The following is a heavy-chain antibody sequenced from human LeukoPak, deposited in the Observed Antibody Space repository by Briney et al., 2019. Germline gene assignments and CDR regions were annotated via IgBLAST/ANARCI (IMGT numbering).Heavy chain of an antibody. Sequence: SVKVSCKASGGTLSSNVIIWVRQAPGQGLEWMGRIIPSYGSTNYAQRFQGRVTITADASTSTSYMELSSLRSDGTAVYYCARDNIVVVTAEPINYYYYVDVWGKGTTVIVSS. D-gene: IGHD2-21*02. CDR3: ARDNIVVVTAEPINYYYYVDV. CDR1: GGTLSSNV. J-gene: IGHJ6*03. CDR2: IIPSYGST. V-gene: IGHV1-69*15.